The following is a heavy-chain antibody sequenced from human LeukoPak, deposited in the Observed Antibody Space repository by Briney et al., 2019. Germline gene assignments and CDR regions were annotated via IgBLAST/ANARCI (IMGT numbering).Heavy chain of an antibody. V-gene: IGHV4-59*08. Sequence: SETLSLTCTVSGGSISSYYWSWIRQPPGKGLEWIGYIYYSGSTNYNPSLKSRVTISVDTSKNQFSLKLSSVTAADTAVYYCARAYLGSSSWYYSDYWGQGTLVTVSS. CDR3: ARAYLGSSSWYYSDY. D-gene: IGHD6-13*01. J-gene: IGHJ4*02. CDR1: GGSISSYY. CDR2: IYYSGST.